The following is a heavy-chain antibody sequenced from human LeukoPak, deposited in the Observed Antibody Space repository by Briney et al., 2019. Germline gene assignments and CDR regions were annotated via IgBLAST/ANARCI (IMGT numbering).Heavy chain of an antibody. CDR3: AKADGVTIFAVAKGFDY. J-gene: IGHJ4*02. CDR2: ISGSGGST. V-gene: IGHV3-23*01. CDR1: RFTFRSYA. Sequence: GGSLRLSCAASRFTFRSYAMSWVRQAPGKGLEWVSAISGSGGSTYYADSVKGRFTISRDNSKNTLYLQMNSLRAEDTAVYYCAKADGVTIFAVAKGFDYWGQGTLVTVSS. D-gene: IGHD3-3*01.